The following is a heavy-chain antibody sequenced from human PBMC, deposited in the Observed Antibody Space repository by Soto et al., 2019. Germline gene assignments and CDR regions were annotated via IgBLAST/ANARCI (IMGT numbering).Heavy chain of an antibody. D-gene: IGHD3-10*01. J-gene: IGHJ6*02. CDR1: GGSISSRDYY. CDR2: IYYSGST. CDR3: ARDKGGAALKVSGMDV. V-gene: IGHV4-31*03. Sequence: QVQLQESGPGLVKPAQTLSLRCTVSGGSISSRDYYWSWIRQHPEKGLEWIGSIYYSGSTYYNPSLKSRVTMSLDTSMNEFSLKLTSVTAADTAVYYCARDKGGAALKVSGMDVWGQGTTVTVSS.